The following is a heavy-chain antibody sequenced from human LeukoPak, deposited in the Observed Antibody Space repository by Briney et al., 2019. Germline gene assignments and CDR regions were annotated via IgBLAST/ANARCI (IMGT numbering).Heavy chain of an antibody. Sequence: SETLSLTCTVSGGSISSGSFYWSWIRQPAGKGLEWIGRIYTSGGTNYNPSLKSRVTISADTSKNQSSLELSSVTAADTAVYYCARLRGYSYGNIDYWGQGTLVTVSS. D-gene: IGHD5-18*01. CDR1: GGSISSGSFY. CDR3: ARLRGYSYGNIDY. J-gene: IGHJ4*02. CDR2: IYTSGGT. V-gene: IGHV4-61*02.